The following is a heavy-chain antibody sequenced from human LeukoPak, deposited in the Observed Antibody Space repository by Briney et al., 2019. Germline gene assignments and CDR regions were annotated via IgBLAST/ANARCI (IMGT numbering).Heavy chain of an antibody. CDR1: LGSLGSSAFY. V-gene: IGHV4-39*01. CDR2: LYYSGNT. Sequence: SETLSLTCTVSLGSLGSSAFYWGWVRQPPGKGLEWIGSLYYSGNTYYNPSLKSRVTISVDTSKNQFSLNLTSVTAADTAVYYCARHLNYYYYYYMDVWGTGTTVTVSS. J-gene: IGHJ6*03. CDR3: ARHLNYYYYYYMDV.